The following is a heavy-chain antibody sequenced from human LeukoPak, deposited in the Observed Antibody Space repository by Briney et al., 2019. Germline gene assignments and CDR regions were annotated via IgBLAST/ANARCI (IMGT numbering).Heavy chain of an antibody. Sequence: PSETLSLTCTVSGGSISSYYRSWIRQPPGKGLEWIGYIYYSGSTNYNPSLKSRVTISVDTSKNQFSLKLSSVTAADTAVYYCATTFLYDSSGYRLDYWGQGTLVTVSS. D-gene: IGHD3-22*01. CDR2: IYYSGST. J-gene: IGHJ4*02. CDR1: GGSISSYY. CDR3: ATTFLYDSSGYRLDY. V-gene: IGHV4-59*01.